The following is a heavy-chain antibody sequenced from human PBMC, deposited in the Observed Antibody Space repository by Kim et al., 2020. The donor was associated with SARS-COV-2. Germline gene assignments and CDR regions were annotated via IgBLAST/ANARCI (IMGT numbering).Heavy chain of an antibody. V-gene: IGHV3-21*01. D-gene: IGHD1-1*01. Sequence: YADPVEGRFTTSRDDAKNSLYLQMSSLRAEDAAVYYCARDSTGVYYGRDVSGQGTTVTVSS. CDR3: ARDSTGVYYGRDV. J-gene: IGHJ6*02.